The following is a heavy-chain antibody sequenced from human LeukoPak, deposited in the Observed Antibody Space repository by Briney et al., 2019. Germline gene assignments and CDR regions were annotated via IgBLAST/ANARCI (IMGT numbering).Heavy chain of an antibody. J-gene: IGHJ3*02. CDR3: AHGLSSRSNWRALDI. V-gene: IGHV2-5*08. Sequence: LRLSCAASGFTFSTYAMHWVRQAPGKGLEWLALIYWDNDIRYNSTLRSRLTITKDTSKNQVVLTVTNMDPVDTATYYCAHGLSSRSNWRALDIWGQGTMVTVSS. D-gene: IGHD6-13*01. CDR1: GFTFSTYA. CDR2: IYWDNDI.